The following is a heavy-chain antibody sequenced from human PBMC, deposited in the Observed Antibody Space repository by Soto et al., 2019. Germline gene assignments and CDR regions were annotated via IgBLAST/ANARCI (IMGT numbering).Heavy chain of an antibody. CDR2: IYYSGST. J-gene: IGHJ6*03. CDR1: GGSISSSSYY. V-gene: IGHV4-39*01. Sequence: SETLSLTCTVSGGSISSSSYYWGWIRQPPGKGLEWIGSIYYSGSTYYNPSLKSRVTISVDTSKNQFSLKLSSVTAADTAVYYCASLFVEWLTYYYYVGVWGKGTTVTVPS. CDR3: ASLFVEWLTYYYYVGV. D-gene: IGHD3-3*01.